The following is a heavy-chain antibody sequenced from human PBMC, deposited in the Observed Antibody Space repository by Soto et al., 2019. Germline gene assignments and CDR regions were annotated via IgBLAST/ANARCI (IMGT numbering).Heavy chain of an antibody. D-gene: IGHD3-16*01. CDR2: IIPILGIA. V-gene: IGHV1-69*02. J-gene: IGHJ4*02. CDR1: GGTFSSYT. Sequence: QVQLVQSGAEVKKPGSSVKVSCKASGGTFSSYTISWVRQAPGQGLEWMGRIIPILGIANYAQKFQGRVTITADESTSTAYLELSSLRSGGTAVDYCAGGVLESLPDYWGQGTLVTVSS. CDR3: AGGVLESLPDY.